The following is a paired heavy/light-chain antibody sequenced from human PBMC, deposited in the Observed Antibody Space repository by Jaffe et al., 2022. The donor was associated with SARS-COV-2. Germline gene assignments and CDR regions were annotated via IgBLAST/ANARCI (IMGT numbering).Light chain of an antibody. Sequence: DIQMTQSPSTLSASVGDRVTITCRASQSISSWLAWYQQKPGKAPNLLIYKASSLESGVPSRFSGSGSGTEFTLTISSLQPDDFATYYCQQYSSYSRTFGQGTKLEIK. CDR1: QSISSW. CDR2: KAS. CDR3: QQYSSYSRT. V-gene: IGKV1-5*03. J-gene: IGKJ2*01.
Heavy chain of an antibody. D-gene: IGHD3-9*01. V-gene: IGHV3-48*01. CDR1: GFAFSSYS. CDR3: ARGHNYDILTGSGGYFDY. CDR2: ISSSSRTI. Sequence: EVQLVESGGGLVQPGGSLRLSCAASGFAFSSYSMNWVRQAPGKGLEWISYISSSSRTIYYADSVKGRFTISRDSAKNSLYLQMNSLRAEDTAVYYCARGHNYDILTGSGGYFDYWGQGTLVTVSS. J-gene: IGHJ4*02.